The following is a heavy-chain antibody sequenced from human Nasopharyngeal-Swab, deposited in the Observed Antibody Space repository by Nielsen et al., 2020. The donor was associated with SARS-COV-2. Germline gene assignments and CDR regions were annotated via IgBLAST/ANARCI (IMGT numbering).Heavy chain of an antibody. CDR2: INSDGSST. J-gene: IGHJ6*02. Sequence: GESLKISCAASGFTFSSYWMHWVRQAPGKGLVWVSRINSDGSSTSYADSVKGRFTISRDNAKNTLYLHMNSLRAEDTAVYYCARGEMIAARPGYYYYYYGMDVWGQGTTVTVSS. V-gene: IGHV3-74*01. CDR3: ARGEMIAARPGYYYYYYGMDV. CDR1: GFTFSSYW. D-gene: IGHD6-6*01.